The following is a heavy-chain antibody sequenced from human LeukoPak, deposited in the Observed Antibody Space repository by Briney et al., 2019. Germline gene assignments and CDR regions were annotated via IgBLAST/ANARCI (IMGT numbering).Heavy chain of an antibody. CDR2: INPSGGST. Sequence: VASVTVSCKASGYTFTSYYMHWVRQAPGQGLEWMGIINPSGGSTSYAQKFQGRVTMTRDTSTSTVYMELSSLRSEDTAVYYCARDRRQQLVRVWFDPWGQGTLVTVSS. J-gene: IGHJ5*02. V-gene: IGHV1-46*01. D-gene: IGHD6-13*01. CDR1: GYTFTSYY. CDR3: ARDRRQQLVRVWFDP.